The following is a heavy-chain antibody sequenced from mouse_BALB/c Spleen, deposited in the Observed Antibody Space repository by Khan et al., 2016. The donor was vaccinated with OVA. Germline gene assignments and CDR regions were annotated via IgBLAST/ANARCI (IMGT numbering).Heavy chain of an antibody. Sequence: VQLKESGPGLVKPSQSLSLTCTVTGYSITSDYAWNWIRQFPGNKLEWMGYISSSGSTNYNPALKSRFSITRDTSKNPFFLQLNSVTTEDTATYYCARDGSRYNYAMDYWGQGTSVTVSS. V-gene: IGHV3-2*02. D-gene: IGHD2-3*01. CDR2: ISSSGST. CDR1: GYSITSDYA. CDR3: ARDGSRYNYAMDY. J-gene: IGHJ4*01.